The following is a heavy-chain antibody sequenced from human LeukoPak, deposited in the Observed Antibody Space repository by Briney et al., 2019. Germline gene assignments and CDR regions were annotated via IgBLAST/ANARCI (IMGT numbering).Heavy chain of an antibody. CDR3: AKDDGGYCSRTSCGDAYDI. J-gene: IGHJ3*02. V-gene: IGHV3-53*01. CDR1: GFTVSSNY. CDR2: IYSGGST. Sequence: PGGSLRLSCAASGFTVSSNYMSWVRQAPGKGLEWVSVIYSGGSTYYADSVKGRFTISRDNSNNTLQLQMNSLRAEDTAVYYCAKDDGGYCSRTSCGDAYDIWGQGTMVTVSS. D-gene: IGHD2-2*01.